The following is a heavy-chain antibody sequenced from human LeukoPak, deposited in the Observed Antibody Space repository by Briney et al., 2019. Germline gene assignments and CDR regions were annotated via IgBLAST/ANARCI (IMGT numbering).Heavy chain of an antibody. CDR1: GGTFSSYA. D-gene: IGHD3-10*01. J-gene: IGHJ5*01. CDR3: ARDRLLWFGELDS. V-gene: IGHV1-69*05. CDR2: IIPIFGTA. Sequence: SVKVSCKASGGTFSSYAISWVRQAPGQGLEWMGGIIPIFGTANYAQKLQGRVTMTTDTSTSTAYMELRSLRSDDTAVYYCARDRLLWFGELDSWGQGTLVIVSS.